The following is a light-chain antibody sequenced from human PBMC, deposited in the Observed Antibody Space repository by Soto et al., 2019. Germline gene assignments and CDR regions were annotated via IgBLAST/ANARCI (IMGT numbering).Light chain of an antibody. Sequence: EIVVKQSPATLSVSPGERVTLSCRASQSLASALAWYQQKPGQVPRPLIYGATARAPGVPASFSGSGSETEFTLTISSLQSEDVAVYYCQQYRDWPPTFGQGTKVDIK. CDR1: QSLASA. V-gene: IGKV3-15*01. CDR2: GAT. J-gene: IGKJ1*01. CDR3: QQYRDWPPT.